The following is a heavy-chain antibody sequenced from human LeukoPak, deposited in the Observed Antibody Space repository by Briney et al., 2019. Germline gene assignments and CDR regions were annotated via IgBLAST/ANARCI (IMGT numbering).Heavy chain of an antibody. CDR2: INPNSGGT. J-gene: IGHJ4*02. CDR1: GYTFTGYY. V-gene: IGHV1-2*02. Sequence: ASVKVSCKASGYTFTGYYMHWARQAPGQGLEWMGWINPNSGGTNYAQKFQGRVTVTRDTSISTAYMELSRLRSDDTAVYYCARGVSSSWPLFDYWGQGTLVTVSS. CDR3: ARGVSSSWPLFDY. D-gene: IGHD6-13*01.